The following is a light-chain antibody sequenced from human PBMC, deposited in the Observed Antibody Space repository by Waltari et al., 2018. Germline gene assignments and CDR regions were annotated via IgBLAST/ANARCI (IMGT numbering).Light chain of an antibody. CDR1: QSLLHSDGKTY. Sequence: TAMTQIPRSLPVTPAPPAYIYCTSSQSLLHSDGKTYLYWYLQKPGHSPQLLIYEVSNRFSGVPDRFSGSGSGTDFTLKISRVEAEDVGVYYCMQSIQLPNTFGQGTKLEIK. V-gene: IGKV2D-29*02. CDR3: MQSIQLPNT. CDR2: EVS. J-gene: IGKJ2*01.